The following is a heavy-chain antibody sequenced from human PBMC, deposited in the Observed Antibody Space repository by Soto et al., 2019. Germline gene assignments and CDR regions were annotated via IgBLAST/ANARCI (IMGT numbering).Heavy chain of an antibody. Sequence: EVQLVQSGAEVKKPGESLKISCKGSGYTFNTYWMAWVRQMPGKGLEWMGIIYPGDSDATYSPSFQGHVTISVDESINTAYLQWGSLKASDTAMYYCARPWALGATDAFDVWGQGTLVTVSS. CDR1: GYTFNTYW. J-gene: IGHJ3*01. CDR2: IYPGDSDA. CDR3: ARPWALGATDAFDV. D-gene: IGHD3-16*01. V-gene: IGHV5-51*01.